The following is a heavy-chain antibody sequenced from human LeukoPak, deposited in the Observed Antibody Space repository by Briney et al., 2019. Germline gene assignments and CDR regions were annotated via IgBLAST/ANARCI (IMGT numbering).Heavy chain of an antibody. V-gene: IGHV3-23*01. D-gene: IGHD3-10*01. CDR3: AKRDSHGSHPYYLDS. Sequence: GGSLRLSCVASGFAFTNHAMTWVRQAPGKGLEWVSSIGGTDGSTYYADFVKGWFTISRDNSKDTLYLQMNSLRVEDTATYYCAKRDSHGSHPYYLDSWGQGALVTVSS. CDR2: IGGTDGST. CDR1: GFAFTNHA. J-gene: IGHJ4*02.